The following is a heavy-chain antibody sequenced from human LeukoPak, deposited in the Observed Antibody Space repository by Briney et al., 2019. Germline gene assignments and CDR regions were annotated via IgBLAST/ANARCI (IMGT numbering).Heavy chain of an antibody. Sequence: GGSLRLSCAASGFTFSSYGMHWVRQAPGKGLEWVSVISYVGSNKYYADSVKGRFTISRDNSKNTVYLQMNSLRAEDTAAYYCVKEGAVPDYGDPIHYYYYMDVWGKGTTVTVSS. CDR1: GFTFSSYG. CDR2: ISYVGSNK. V-gene: IGHV3-30*18. CDR3: VKEGAVPDYGDPIHYYYYMDV. D-gene: IGHD4-17*01. J-gene: IGHJ6*03.